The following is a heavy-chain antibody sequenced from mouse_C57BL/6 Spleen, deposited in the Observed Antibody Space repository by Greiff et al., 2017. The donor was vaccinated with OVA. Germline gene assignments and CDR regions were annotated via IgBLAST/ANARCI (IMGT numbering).Heavy chain of an antibody. CDR1: GFSLTSYG. CDR2: IWGGGST. Sequence: VKVVESGPGLVAPSQSLSITCTVSGFSLTSYGVDWVRQPPGKGLEWLGVIWGGGSTNYNSALMSRLSISTYNSKSQVFLNMNSLQTDDTAMYYCASHYYGSSYRFAYWGQGTLVTVSA. V-gene: IGHV2-9*01. CDR3: ASHYYGSSYRFAY. J-gene: IGHJ3*01. D-gene: IGHD1-1*01.